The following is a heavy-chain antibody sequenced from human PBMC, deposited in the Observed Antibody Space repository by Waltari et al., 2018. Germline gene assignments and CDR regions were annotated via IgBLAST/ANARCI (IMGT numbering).Heavy chain of an antibody. D-gene: IGHD2-21*02. CDR1: GFTFISYA. CDR2: ISGSGGST. J-gene: IGHJ3*02. V-gene: IGHV3-23*01. Sequence: EVPLLESGGGLVQPGGSLRLSCAASGFTFISYAMSWVRQAPGKGLEWVSAISGSGGSTYYADSVKGRFTISRDNSKNTLYLQMNSLRAEDTAVYYSARDPNDFDAFDIWGQGTMVTVSS. CDR3: ARDPNDFDAFDI.